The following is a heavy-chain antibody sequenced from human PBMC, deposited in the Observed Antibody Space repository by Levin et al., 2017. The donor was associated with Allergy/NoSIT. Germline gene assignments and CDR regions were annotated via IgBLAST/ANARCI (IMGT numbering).Heavy chain of an antibody. CDR3: ARQPMVRGVRKPYFFDY. V-gene: IGHV4-39*01. J-gene: IGHJ4*02. D-gene: IGHD3-10*01. CDR1: GGSISSNTTY. Sequence: SETLSLTCTVSGGSISSNTTYWAWIRQSPGKGLEWIGSIFYSGNSYYNPSLKSRVTTSVDTSKKQFSLHLSSVTAADTAVYYCARQPMVRGVRKPYFFDYWGQGTMVTVSS. CDR2: IFYSGNS.